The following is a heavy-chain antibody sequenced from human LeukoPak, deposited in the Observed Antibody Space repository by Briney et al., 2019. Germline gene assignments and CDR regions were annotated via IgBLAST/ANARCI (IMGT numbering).Heavy chain of an antibody. V-gene: IGHV3-73*01. CDR3: TRQAGSGWVDHAFDI. Sequence: GGSLRLSCAASGFTFSGSAMHWVRQASGKGLEWVGRIRSKGNSYATAYGAWVKDMLTISREDAKKEAYLQMNSLKTEDTAVYYCTRQAGSGWVDHAFDIWGQGTMVTVSS. CDR1: GFTFSGSA. D-gene: IGHD6-19*01. J-gene: IGHJ3*02. CDR2: IRSKGNSYAT.